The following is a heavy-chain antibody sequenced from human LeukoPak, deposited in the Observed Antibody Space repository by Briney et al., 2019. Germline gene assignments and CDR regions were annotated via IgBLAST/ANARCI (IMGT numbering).Heavy chain of an antibody. J-gene: IGHJ4*02. CDR1: GYTFTHYY. D-gene: IGHD2-2*01. CDR3: ATGERLVPAAMWFDY. V-gene: IGHV1-2*02. CDR2: INPKSGGR. Sequence: ASVKVSCKASGYTFTHYYMHWVRQAPGQGREWMDWINPKSGGRSYAQRFQGRVTMTRDTSISTAYMELSRLRSDDTAVYYCATGERLVPAAMWFDYWGQGTLVTVSS.